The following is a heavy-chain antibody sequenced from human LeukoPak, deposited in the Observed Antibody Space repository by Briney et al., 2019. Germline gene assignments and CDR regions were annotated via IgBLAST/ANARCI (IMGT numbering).Heavy chain of an antibody. CDR3: ARGPAHYGSGSPPFDY. CDR1: GASISSNNYY. Sequence: SETLSLTCTVSGASISSNNYYWGWIRQPPGKGLEWVATIYYSGSTYYNPSLKSRVTISVDTSKNQFSLKLSSVTAADTAVYYCARGPAHYGSGSPPFDYWGQGTLVTVSS. V-gene: IGHV4-39*07. D-gene: IGHD3-10*01. J-gene: IGHJ4*02. CDR2: IYYSGST.